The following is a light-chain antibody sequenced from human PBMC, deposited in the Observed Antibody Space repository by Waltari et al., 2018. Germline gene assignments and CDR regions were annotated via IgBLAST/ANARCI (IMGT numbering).Light chain of an antibody. CDR3: QQYNTLWT. J-gene: IGKJ1*01. V-gene: IGKV1-5*03. Sequence: DIQMTQSPSTLSASVGDRVTITCRASQRISTWLAWYQQKPGKAPNLLIYKASNLESGVPSRFSGSGSGTEFTLTISNLQPDDFATYYCQQYNTLWTFGRGTKVEVK. CDR1: QRISTW. CDR2: KAS.